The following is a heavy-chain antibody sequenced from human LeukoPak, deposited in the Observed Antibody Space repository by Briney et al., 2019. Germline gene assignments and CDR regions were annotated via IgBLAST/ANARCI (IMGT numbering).Heavy chain of an antibody. J-gene: IGHJ4*02. CDR1: GFTFSNYG. CDR2: IWYDGSNK. D-gene: IGHD7-27*01. Sequence: PGGSLRLSCAASGFTFSNYGMHWVHQAPGKGLEWVAVIWYDGSNKYYADSVKGRFTISRDNSKNTLYLQMNSLRAEDTAVYYCAKGKGQNWDPFDYWGQGTLVTVSS. CDR3: AKGKGQNWDPFDY. V-gene: IGHV3-33*06.